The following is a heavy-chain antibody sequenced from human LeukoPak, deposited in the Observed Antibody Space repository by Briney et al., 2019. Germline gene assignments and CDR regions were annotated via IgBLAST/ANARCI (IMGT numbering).Heavy chain of an antibody. CDR2: IWYDGSNK. CDR1: GFTFSSNG. Sequence: GGSLRLSCAASGFTFSSNGMHWVRQAPGKGLEWVAVIWYDGSNKYYADSVKGRFTISRDNSKNTLYLQMNILRAEDMAVYYCARDRDYDYLDYWGQGTLVTVSS. J-gene: IGHJ4*02. CDR3: ARDRDYDYLDY. V-gene: IGHV3-33*01. D-gene: IGHD5-12*01.